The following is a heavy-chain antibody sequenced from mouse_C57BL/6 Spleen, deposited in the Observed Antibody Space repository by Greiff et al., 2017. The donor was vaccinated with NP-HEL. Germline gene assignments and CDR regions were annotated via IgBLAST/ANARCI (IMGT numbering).Heavy chain of an antibody. D-gene: IGHD1-1*01. Sequence: VQLQQPGAELVRPGTSVKLSCKASGYTFTSYWMHWVKQRPGQGLEWIGVIDPSDSYTNYNQKFKGKATLTVDTSSSTAYMQLSSLTSEDSAVYYCAPYGSSYGYFDVWGTGTTVTVSS. CDR2: IDPSDSYT. CDR3: APYGSSYGYFDV. CDR1: GYTFTSYW. V-gene: IGHV1-59*01. J-gene: IGHJ1*03.